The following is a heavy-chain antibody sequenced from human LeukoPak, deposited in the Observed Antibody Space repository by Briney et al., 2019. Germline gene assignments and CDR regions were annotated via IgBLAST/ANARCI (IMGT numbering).Heavy chain of an antibody. CDR2: ISYDGSNK. CDR3: ARDFCGSGYDRCGAFDI. Sequence: GGSLRLSCAASGFTFSSYGMHWVRQAPGKGLEWVAVISYDGSNKYYADSVKGRFTISRDNSKNSLYLQMNSLRAEDTAVYYCARDFCGSGYDRCGAFDIWGQGTMVTVSS. J-gene: IGHJ3*02. D-gene: IGHD5-12*01. CDR1: GFTFSSYG. V-gene: IGHV3-30*03.